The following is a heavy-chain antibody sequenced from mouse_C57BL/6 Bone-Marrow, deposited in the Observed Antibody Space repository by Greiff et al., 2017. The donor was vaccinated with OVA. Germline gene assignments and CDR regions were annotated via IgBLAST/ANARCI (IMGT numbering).Heavy chain of an antibody. CDR3: ARLDGAWFAY. V-gene: IGHV5-12*01. CDR2: ISNGGGST. CDR1: GFTFSDYY. D-gene: IGHD2-3*01. J-gene: IGHJ3*01. Sequence: EVHLVESGGGLVQPGGSLKLSCAASGFTFSDYYMYWVRQTPEKRLEWVAYISNGGGSTYYPDTVKGRFTISRDNAKNTLYLQMSRLKSEDTAMYYCARLDGAWFAYWGQGTLVTVSA.